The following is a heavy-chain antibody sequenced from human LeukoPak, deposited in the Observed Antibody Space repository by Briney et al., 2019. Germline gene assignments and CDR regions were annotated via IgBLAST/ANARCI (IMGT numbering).Heavy chain of an antibody. J-gene: IGHJ2*01. V-gene: IGHV4-39*01. CDR1: GGSLTSSNYH. D-gene: IGHD5-24*01. Sequence: SETLSLTCTVSGGSLTSSNYHWGWIRQPPGKGLEWIGAIYYSGTTYYNPSLRSRVTVSIDTSKNQFSLNLNSVSAADTAVYYCARRDGYSSWYFDLWGRGTLVTVSS. CDR3: ARRDGYSSWYFDL. CDR2: IYYSGTT.